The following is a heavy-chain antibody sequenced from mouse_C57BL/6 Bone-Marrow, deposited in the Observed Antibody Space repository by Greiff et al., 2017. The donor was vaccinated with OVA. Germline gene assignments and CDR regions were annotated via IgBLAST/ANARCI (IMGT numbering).Heavy chain of an antibody. Sequence: QVQLQQPGAELVRPGSSVKLSCKASGYTFTSYWMHWVKQRPIQGLEWIGNIDPSDSETHYNQKFKDKATLTVDKSSSTAYMELRSLTSEDSAVYFCAKFITTVVAKGYWCFDVWGTETTLTVSS. D-gene: IGHD1-1*01. V-gene: IGHV1-52*01. CDR1: GYTFTSYW. CDR3: AKFITTVVAKGYWCFDV. CDR2: IDPSDSET. J-gene: IGHJ1*03.